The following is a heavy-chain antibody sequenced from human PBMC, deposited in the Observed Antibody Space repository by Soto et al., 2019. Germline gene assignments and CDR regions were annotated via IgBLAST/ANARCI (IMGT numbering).Heavy chain of an antibody. V-gene: IGHV4-34*01. CDR3: ARGRRYALAYTSWYFDL. Sequence: QVQLQQWGAGLLKPSETLSLTCAVFGGSFSDYYWSWIRQPPGKGLEWIGEINHSGSTNYNPSLKSRVSISVDTSQNQFSLTLSSVNAADTAMYSCARGRRYALAYTSWYFDLWGRGTLVTVSS. CDR2: INHSGST. J-gene: IGHJ2*01. D-gene: IGHD2-8*01. CDR1: GGSFSDYY.